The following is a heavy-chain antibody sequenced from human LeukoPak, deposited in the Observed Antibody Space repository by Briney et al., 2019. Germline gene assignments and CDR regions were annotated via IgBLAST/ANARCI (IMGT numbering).Heavy chain of an antibody. J-gene: IGHJ4*02. CDR1: GYTFTGYY. D-gene: IGHD3-10*01. CDR2: INPNSGGT. CDR3: ARGPYMVRGVTSEKYYFDY. Sequence: ASVKVSCKASGYTFTGYYMHWVRQAPGQGLEWMGWINPNSGGTNYAQKLQGRVTMTRDTSISIVYMELSRLRSDDTAVYYCARGPYMVRGVTSEKYYFDYWGQGTLATVSS. V-gene: IGHV1-2*02.